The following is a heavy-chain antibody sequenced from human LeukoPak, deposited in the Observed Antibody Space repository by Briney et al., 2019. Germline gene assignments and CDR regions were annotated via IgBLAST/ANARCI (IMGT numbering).Heavy chain of an antibody. CDR1: GGSISSGGYY. V-gene: IGHV4-61*08. CDR2: LSYSGST. Sequence: SQTLSLTCTVSGGSISSGGYYWSWIRQPPGKGLEWIGYLSYSGSTNYNPSLKSRITISVDTSKKQFSLKLSSVTAADTAVYYCARGEARGFDYWGQGTLVTVSS. CDR3: ARGEARGFDY. D-gene: IGHD1-26*01. J-gene: IGHJ4*02.